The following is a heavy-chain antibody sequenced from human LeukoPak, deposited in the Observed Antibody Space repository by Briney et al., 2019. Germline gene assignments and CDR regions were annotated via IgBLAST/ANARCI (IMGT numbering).Heavy chain of an antibody. CDR2: IWYDGSNK. CDR1: GFTFSSYG. V-gene: IGHV3-33*06. CDR3: ANDDSSGYRSGPLDY. J-gene: IGHJ4*02. D-gene: IGHD3-22*01. Sequence: GRSLRLSCAASGFTFSSYGMHWVRQAPGKGLERVAVIWYDGSNKYYADSVKGRFTISRDNSKNTLYLQMNSLRAEDTAVYYCANDDSSGYRSGPLDYWGQGTLVTVSS.